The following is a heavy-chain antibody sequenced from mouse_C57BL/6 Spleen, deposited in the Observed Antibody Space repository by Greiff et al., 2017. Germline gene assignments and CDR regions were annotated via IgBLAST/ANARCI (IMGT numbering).Heavy chain of an antibody. D-gene: IGHD2-4*01. CDR2: IYPGSGNT. J-gene: IGHJ4*01. CDR3: ARRLDYDYAMDY. V-gene: IGHV1-66*01. Sequence: QVQLQQSGPELVKPGASVKISCKASGYSFTSYYIHWVKQRPGQGLEWIGWIYPGSGNTKYNEKFKGKATLTADTSSSTAYMQLSSLTSEDSAVYYCARRLDYDYAMDYWGQGTSVTVSS. CDR1: GYSFTSYY.